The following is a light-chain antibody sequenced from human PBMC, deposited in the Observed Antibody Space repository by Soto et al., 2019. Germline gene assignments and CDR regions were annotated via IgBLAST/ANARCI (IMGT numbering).Light chain of an antibody. CDR2: EAS. CDR3: QQSYSLT. Sequence: IQLTQSPSSLSASVGDRVSIICRASQDIYIYLAWYQQEPGKAPKLLIYEASILQNGVPSRFSGTESGTEFTLTISSLQPEDFATYYCQQSYSLTFGGGTKVDIK. CDR1: QDIYIY. V-gene: IGKV1-9*01. J-gene: IGKJ4*01.